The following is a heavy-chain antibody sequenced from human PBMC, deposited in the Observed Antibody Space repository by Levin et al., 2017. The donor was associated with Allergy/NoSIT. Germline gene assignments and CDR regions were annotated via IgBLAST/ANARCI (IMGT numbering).Heavy chain of an antibody. D-gene: IGHD3-10*01. CDR3: ARQGPYYYGSGSYSFDP. Sequence: SETLSLTCTVSGGSISSYYWSWIRQPPGKGLEWIGYIYYSGSTNYNPSLKSRVTISADTSKNQFSLKLSSVAAADTGVYYCARQGPYYYGSGSYSFDPWGQGTLVTVSS. V-gene: IGHV4-59*08. CDR2: IYYSGST. J-gene: IGHJ5*02. CDR1: GGSISSYY.